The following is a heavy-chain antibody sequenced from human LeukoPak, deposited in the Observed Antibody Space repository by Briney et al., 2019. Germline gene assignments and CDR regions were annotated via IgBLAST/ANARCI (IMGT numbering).Heavy chain of an antibody. J-gene: IGHJ4*02. V-gene: IGHV3-7*01. Sequence: GGSLRLSCAASGFTFSSYWMSWVRQAPGKGLEWVANIKQDGSERYYVDSVKGRFTISRDKAKNSLYLQMNSLRAEDTAVYYCAREADYYDSSGLLYWGQGTLVTVSS. D-gene: IGHD3-22*01. CDR1: GFTFSSYW. CDR3: AREADYYDSSGLLY. CDR2: IKQDGSER.